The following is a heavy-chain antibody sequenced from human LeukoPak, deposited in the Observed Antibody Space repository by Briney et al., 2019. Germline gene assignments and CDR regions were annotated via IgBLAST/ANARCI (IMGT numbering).Heavy chain of an antibody. J-gene: IGHJ4*02. CDR1: GGSISSSSYY. CDR2: IYYSGST. V-gene: IGHV4-39*01. D-gene: IGHD3-22*01. Sequence: SETLSLTCTVSGGSISSSSYYWGWIRQPPGKGLEWLGCIYYSGSTYYNPSLKSRATISVNTSNNQFSLKLSSVTAADTAVYYCARQPRSYYDSSGYFLWGQGTLVTVYS. CDR3: ARQPRSYYDSSGYFL.